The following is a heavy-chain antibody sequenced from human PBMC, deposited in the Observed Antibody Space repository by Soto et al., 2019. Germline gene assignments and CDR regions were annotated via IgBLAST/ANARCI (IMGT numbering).Heavy chain of an antibody. CDR3: ARDLVVRGDRAFDI. V-gene: IGHV1-69*13. Sequence: SAKVSCKASGGPFSTYAISWVRQAPAQGLEWMGGIIHICGTANYAQKCPGGVTITADESTSTAYMELSSLRSEDTAVYYWARDLVVRGDRAFDIWG. CDR1: GGPFSTYA. J-gene: IGHJ3*02. CDR2: IIHICGTA. D-gene: IGHD3-10*01.